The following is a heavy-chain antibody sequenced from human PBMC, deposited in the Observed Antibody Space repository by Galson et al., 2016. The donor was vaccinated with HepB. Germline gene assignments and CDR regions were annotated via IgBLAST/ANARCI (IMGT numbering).Heavy chain of an antibody. J-gene: IGHJ6*03. CDR1: GLSFSTYW. CDR2: IESDGSSA. V-gene: IGHV3-74*01. CDR3: ARELGITYGYYMDV. D-gene: IGHD3-10*01. Sequence: SLRLSCAVSGLSFSTYWMHWVRQAPGQGLVWVSRIESDGSSAAYADSVMGRFIISRDDSKSTLYLQLNSLRADDTAVYYCARELGITYGYYMDVWGKGTTVTVSS.